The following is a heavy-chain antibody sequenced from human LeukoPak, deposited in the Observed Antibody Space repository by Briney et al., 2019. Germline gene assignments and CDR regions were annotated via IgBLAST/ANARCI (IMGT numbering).Heavy chain of an antibody. CDR3: AKDSEQWLSQIDY. CDR2: IRYDGSNK. Sequence: GGSLRLSCAASGFTFSSYAMHWVRQAPGKGLEWVAFIRYDGSNKYYADSVKGRFTISRDNSKNTLYLQMNSLRAEDTAVYYCAKDSEQWLSQIDYWGQGTLVTVSS. D-gene: IGHD6-19*01. V-gene: IGHV3-30*02. CDR1: GFTFSSYA. J-gene: IGHJ4*02.